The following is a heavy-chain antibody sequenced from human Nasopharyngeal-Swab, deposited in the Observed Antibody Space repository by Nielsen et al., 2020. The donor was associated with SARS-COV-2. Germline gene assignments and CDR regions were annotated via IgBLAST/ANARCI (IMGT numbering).Heavy chain of an antibody. CDR1: GFTFSGTW. D-gene: IGHD5-18*01. Sequence: GWCLRLSWTVAGFTFSGTWMRWVRQGHGKGLEWVANIKQDGSEEYYMDSVKGRFTISRYNSKNSLYLQMNSLRVEDTAMYYCVSSRTATSYRHGYSDFDYWGQGTLVTVSS. J-gene: IGHJ4*02. CDR3: VSSRTATSYRHGYSDFDY. CDR2: IKQDGSEE. V-gene: IGHV3-7*03.